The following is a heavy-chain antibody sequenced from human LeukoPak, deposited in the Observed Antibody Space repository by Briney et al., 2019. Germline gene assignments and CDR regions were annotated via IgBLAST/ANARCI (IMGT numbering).Heavy chain of an antibody. CDR3: ARLKGGEYYFDY. J-gene: IGHJ4*02. V-gene: IGHV3-53*01. CDR1: GFTVSSNY. Sequence: GGSLRLSCAASGFTVSSNYMSWVRQAPGKGLEWVSVFYGGGTTYYADSVKGRFTISRDNSKNTLYLQMNSLRAEDTAVYYCARLKGGEYYFDYWGQGSPVTVSS. CDR2: FYGGGTT. D-gene: IGHD1-26*01.